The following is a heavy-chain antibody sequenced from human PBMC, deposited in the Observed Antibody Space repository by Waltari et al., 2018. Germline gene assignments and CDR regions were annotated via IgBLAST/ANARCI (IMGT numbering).Heavy chain of an antibody. V-gene: IGHV5-51*01. J-gene: IGHJ4*02. Sequence: EVQLVQSGAVVKKPVESLKISCKGSGYSLPSYWIGRVRQMPGKGREWMGIIYPGDSDTRYSPSFQGQVTISADKSISTSYLQWSSLKASDTAMYYCARRWVAGGLEYWGQGTLVTVSS. D-gene: IGHD6-19*01. CDR3: ARRWVAGGLEY. CDR1: GYSLPSYW. CDR2: IYPGDSDT.